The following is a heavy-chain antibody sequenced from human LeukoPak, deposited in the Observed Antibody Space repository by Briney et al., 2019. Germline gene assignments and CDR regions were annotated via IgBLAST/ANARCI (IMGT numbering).Heavy chain of an antibody. Sequence: GASVRVSCKASGYTFTGYYIHWVRQAPGQGLEWMGWINPNNGGTNYAQKFQGRVTMTRDTPISTAYMELSRLRSDDTAVYYCASPLWELPPGGFDPWGQGTLVTVSS. D-gene: IGHD1-7*01. J-gene: IGHJ5*02. CDR1: GYTFTGYY. CDR3: ASPLWELPPGGFDP. CDR2: INPNNGGT. V-gene: IGHV1-2*02.